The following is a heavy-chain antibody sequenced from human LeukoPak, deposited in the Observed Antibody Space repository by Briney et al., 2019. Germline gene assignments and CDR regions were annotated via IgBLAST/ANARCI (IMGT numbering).Heavy chain of an antibody. J-gene: IGHJ4*02. Sequence: GGSLRLSCAASGFTFSNAWMSWVRQAPGKGLEWVGRIKSKTDGGTTGYAAPVKGRFTISRDDSKNTLYLQMNSLKTEDTAVYYCTTVPARTGTTPFDYWGQGTLVTVSS. CDR2: IKSKTDGGTT. CDR3: TTVPARTGTTPFDY. D-gene: IGHD1-7*01. CDR1: GFTFSNAW. V-gene: IGHV3-15*01.